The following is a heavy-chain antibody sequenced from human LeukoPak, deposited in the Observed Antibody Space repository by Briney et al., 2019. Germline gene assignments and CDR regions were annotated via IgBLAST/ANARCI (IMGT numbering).Heavy chain of an antibody. V-gene: IGHV1-69*05. Sequence: SVKVSCKASGGTFTSYTVSWVRQAPGQGPEWMGRIIPMSGTVKYAQKFQGRVTITTDESTSTAYMELSSLRSEDTAVYYCATTDYWGQGTLVTVSS. J-gene: IGHJ4*02. CDR3: ATTDY. CDR2: IIPMSGTV. CDR1: GGTFTSYT.